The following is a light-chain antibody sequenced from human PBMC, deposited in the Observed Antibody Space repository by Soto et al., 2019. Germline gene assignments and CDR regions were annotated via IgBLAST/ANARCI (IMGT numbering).Light chain of an antibody. J-gene: IGKJ2*01. CDR3: QQRSNWPGA. CDR2: DAS. V-gene: IGKV3-11*01. CDR1: QSVSRY. Sequence: EIVLTQSPVTLSLSPGESATLSCRASQSVSRYLAWYQKKPGQAPRLLIYDASKRATGIPARFSGSGPGTDFTLTISSLEPEDFAVYYCQQRSNWPGAFGQGTKLEIK.